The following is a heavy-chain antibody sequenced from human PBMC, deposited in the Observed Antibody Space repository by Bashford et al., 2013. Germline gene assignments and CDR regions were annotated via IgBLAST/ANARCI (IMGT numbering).Heavy chain of an antibody. CDR2: ISWNSGSI. Sequence: GGSLRLSCAASGFTFDDYAMHWVRQAPGKGLEWVSGISWNSGSIGYADSVKGRFTISRDNAKNSLYLQMNSLRAEDTALYYCAKGSRGYCSGGSCLFYGMDVWGQGTTVTVSS. D-gene: IGHD2-15*01. J-gene: IGHJ6*02. V-gene: IGHV3-9*01. CDR1: GFTFDDYA. CDR3: AKGSRGYCSGGSCLFYGMDV.